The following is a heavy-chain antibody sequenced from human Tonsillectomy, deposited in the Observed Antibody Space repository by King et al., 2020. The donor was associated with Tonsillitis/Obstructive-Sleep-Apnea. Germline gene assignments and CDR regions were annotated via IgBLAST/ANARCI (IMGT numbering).Heavy chain of an antibody. CDR3: ARHIGPPHFAYYYYGMDV. D-gene: IGHD2-15*01. Sequence: VQLVESGAEAKKPGEFLRISCKGSGYSFTSYWIGWVRQMPGKGLEWMGIIYPGDSDTKYSPSFQGQVTISADKSISTAYLQWSSLKASDTAMYYCARHIGPPHFAYYYYGMDVWGQGTTVTVSS. CDR2: IYPGDSDT. J-gene: IGHJ6*02. CDR1: GYSFTSYW. V-gene: IGHV5-51*01.